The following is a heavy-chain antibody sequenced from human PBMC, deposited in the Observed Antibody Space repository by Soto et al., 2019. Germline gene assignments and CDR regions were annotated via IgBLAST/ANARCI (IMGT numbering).Heavy chain of an antibody. Sequence: QVQLQESGPGLVKPSETLSLTCTVSGGSISSYYWSWIRQPPGKGLEWIGYIYYSGSTNYNPSLKSRVTISVDTSKNQFSLKLSSVTAADTAVYYCARAGYSGYDVLDAFDIWGQGTMVTVSS. V-gene: IGHV4-59*08. J-gene: IGHJ3*02. D-gene: IGHD5-12*01. CDR1: GGSISSYY. CDR3: ARAGYSGYDVLDAFDI. CDR2: IYYSGST.